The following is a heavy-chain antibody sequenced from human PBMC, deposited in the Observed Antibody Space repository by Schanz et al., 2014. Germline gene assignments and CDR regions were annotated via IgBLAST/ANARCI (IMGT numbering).Heavy chain of an antibody. Sequence: QVQLVQSGAEVKEPGASVKVSCKASGYTFTSNGITWVRQAPGQGLEWMGWMNPNSDKTGFPQKFQGRVTVTRDTSTTTVYMDLSSLISEDTAVYYCAFDRDDAYDIWGQGTTVTVSS. CDR3: AFDRDDAYDI. CDR1: GYTFTSNG. CDR2: MNPNSDKT. D-gene: IGHD3-9*01. V-gene: IGHV1-8*01. J-gene: IGHJ3*02.